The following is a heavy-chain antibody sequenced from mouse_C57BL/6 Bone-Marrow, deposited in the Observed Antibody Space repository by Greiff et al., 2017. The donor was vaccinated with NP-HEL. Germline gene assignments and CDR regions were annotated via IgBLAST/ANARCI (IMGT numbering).Heavy chain of an antibody. D-gene: IGHD3-2*02. V-gene: IGHV1-78*01. Sequence: QVQLQQSDAELVKPGASVKISCKVSGYTFTDHTIHWMKQRPEQGLEWIGYIYPRDGSTKYNKKFKGKATLTAAKSSSTAYMQLNSLTSEDSAVYFCARVAAQATNFDYWGQGTTLTVSS. J-gene: IGHJ2*01. CDR3: ARVAAQATNFDY. CDR1: GYTFTDHT. CDR2: IYPRDGST.